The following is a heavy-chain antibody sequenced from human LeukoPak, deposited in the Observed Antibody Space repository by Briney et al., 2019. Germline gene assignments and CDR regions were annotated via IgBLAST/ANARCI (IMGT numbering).Heavy chain of an antibody. V-gene: IGHV3-49*04. D-gene: IGHD1-26*01. CDR2: IRSKAYGGTT. CDR3: TRGASSGSYYDWYFDL. CDR1: GFTFGDYA. J-gene: IGHJ2*01. Sequence: SLRLSCTASGFTFGDYAMSWVRQAPGKGLEWVGFIRSKAYGGTTEYAASVKGRFTISRDDSKSIAYLQMNSLKTEDTAVYYCTRGASSGSYYDWYFDLWGRGTLVTVSP.